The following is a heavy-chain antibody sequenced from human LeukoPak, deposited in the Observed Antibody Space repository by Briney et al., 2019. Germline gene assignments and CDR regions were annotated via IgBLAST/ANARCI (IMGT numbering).Heavy chain of an antibody. CDR2: IFPGDSDS. V-gene: IGHV5-51*01. D-gene: IGHD6-6*01. J-gene: IGHJ3*02. CDR3: ARHEYSHAFDI. CDR1: GYSFTNSW. Sequence: GESLKISCKGSGYSFTNSWIVWVRQMPGKGLECMGIIFPGDSDSRYSPSFQGQVTMSADKSISTAYLQWSSLKASDTAMYYCARHEYSHAFDIWGQGTMVTVSS.